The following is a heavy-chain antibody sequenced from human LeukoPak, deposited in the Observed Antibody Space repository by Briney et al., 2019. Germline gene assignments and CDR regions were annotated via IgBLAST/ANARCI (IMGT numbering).Heavy chain of an antibody. CDR1: GGSINSYY. D-gene: IGHD3-10*01. CDR2: INHSGST. CDR3: ARGLVTMVRGIIANRNWFDP. Sequence: PSETLSLTCSVSGGSINSYYWSWIRQPPGKGLEWIGEINHSGSTNYNPSLKSRVTISVDTSKNQFSLKLSSVTAADTAVYYCARGLVTMVRGIIANRNWFDPWGQGTLVTVSS. J-gene: IGHJ5*02. V-gene: IGHV4-34*01.